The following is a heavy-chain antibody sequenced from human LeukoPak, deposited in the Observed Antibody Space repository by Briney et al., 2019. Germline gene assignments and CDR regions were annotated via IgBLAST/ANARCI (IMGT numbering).Heavy chain of an antibody. CDR2: IYYSGST. V-gene: IGHV4-39*07. J-gene: IGHJ4*02. CDR1: GGSISSSSYY. D-gene: IGHD3-3*01. Sequence: SETLSLTCTVSGGSISSSSYYWGWIRQPPGKGLEWIGSIYYSGSTYYNPSLKSRVTISVDTSKNQFSLKLSSVTAADTAVYYCASESITIFGVVTHIDYWGQGTLVTVSS. CDR3: ASESITIFGVVTHIDY.